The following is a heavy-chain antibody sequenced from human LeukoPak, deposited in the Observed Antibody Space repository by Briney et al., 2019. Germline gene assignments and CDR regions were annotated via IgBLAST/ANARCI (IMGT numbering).Heavy chain of an antibody. J-gene: IGHJ4*02. CDR3: ARAEVRYYDILTGPFDY. D-gene: IGHD3-9*01. CDR2: IYYSGST. V-gene: IGHV4-59*12. CDR1: GDSISRYY. Sequence: PSETLSLTCTVSGDSISRYYWSWIRQPPGKGLEWIGYIYYSGSTYYNPSPKSRVTISVDKSKNQFSLKLSSVTAADTAVYYCARAEVRYYDILTGPFDYWGQGTLVTVSS.